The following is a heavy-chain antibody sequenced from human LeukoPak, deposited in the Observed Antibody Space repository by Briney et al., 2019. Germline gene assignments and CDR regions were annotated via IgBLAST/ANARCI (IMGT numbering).Heavy chain of an antibody. CDR3: ARDTRSYDTSGYYYFDY. Sequence: SETLSLTCSVSGASTTSYYWNWIRQAPGKGLEWIGYIYSDGTTSYSPSLRSRVTISIDTSRNQFSLKLSSVTAADAAVYHCARDTRSYDTSGYYYFDYWGQGALVTVSS. CDR2: IYSDGTT. V-gene: IGHV4-59*01. J-gene: IGHJ4*02. D-gene: IGHD3-22*01. CDR1: GASTTSYY.